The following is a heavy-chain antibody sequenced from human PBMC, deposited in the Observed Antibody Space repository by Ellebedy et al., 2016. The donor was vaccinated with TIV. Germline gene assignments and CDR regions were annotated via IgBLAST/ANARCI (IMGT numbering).Heavy chain of an antibody. J-gene: IGHJ4*02. CDR2: ISGSGGST. V-gene: IGHV3-23*01. Sequence: GESLKISCAASGFTFSSYAMSWVRQAPGKGLEWVSAISGSGGSTYYADSVKGRFTISRDNAKNSLYLQMNSLRAEDTAVYYCAREYLTRGFDYWGQGTLVTVSS. D-gene: IGHD2-2*01. CDR1: GFTFSSYA. CDR3: AREYLTRGFDY.